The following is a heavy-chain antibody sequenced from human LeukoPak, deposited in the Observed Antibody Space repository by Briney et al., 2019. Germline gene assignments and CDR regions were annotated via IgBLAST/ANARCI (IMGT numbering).Heavy chain of an antibody. CDR2: INPNSGGT. V-gene: IGHV1-2*02. J-gene: IGHJ4*02. CDR3: ARTMVRGVLNFDY. Sequence: ASVKVSCEASGYTFTGYYMHWVRQAPGQGLEWMGWINPNSGGTNYAQKFQGRVTMTRDTSISTAYMELSRLRSDDTAVYYCARTMVRGVLNFDYWGQGTLVTVSS. CDR1: GYTFTGYY. D-gene: IGHD3-10*01.